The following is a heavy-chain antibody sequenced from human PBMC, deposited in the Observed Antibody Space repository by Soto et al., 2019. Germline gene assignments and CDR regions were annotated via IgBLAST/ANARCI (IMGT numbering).Heavy chain of an antibody. Sequence: QVQLVESGGGVVQPGRSLRLSCAASGFTFSSYGMHWVRQAPGKGLEWVAVIWYDGSNKYYADSVKGRFTISRDNSKNTLDLQMNSLRAEDTAVYYCARDQRWGSYRYRWFDPWGQGTLVTVSS. CDR3: ARDQRWGSYRYRWFDP. CDR1: GFTFSSYG. J-gene: IGHJ5*02. CDR2: IWYDGSNK. V-gene: IGHV3-33*01. D-gene: IGHD3-16*02.